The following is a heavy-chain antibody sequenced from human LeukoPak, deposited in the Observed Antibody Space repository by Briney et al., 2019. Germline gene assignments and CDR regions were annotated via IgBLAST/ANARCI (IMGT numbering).Heavy chain of an antibody. J-gene: IGHJ4*02. V-gene: IGHV4-34*01. CDR1: GGSFSGYY. Sequence: TPSETLSLTCAVYGGSFSGYYWSWIRQPPGKGLEWIGEINQSGSTNYNPSLKSRVTISVDTSKNQFSLKLSSVTAADTAVYYCAREGRGYSSSWDYYFDYWGQGTLVTVSS. CDR3: AREGRGYSSSWDYYFDY. D-gene: IGHD6-13*01. CDR2: INQSGST.